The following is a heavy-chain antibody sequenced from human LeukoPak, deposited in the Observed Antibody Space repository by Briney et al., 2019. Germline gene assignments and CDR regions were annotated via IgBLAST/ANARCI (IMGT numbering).Heavy chain of an antibody. CDR2: IGTSSTTI. CDR1: GFTFSSYT. CDR3: ARFTAGGSYYYYMDV. Sequence: GGSLRLSCAASGFTFSSYTMNWVRQPPGKGLEWVSNIGTSSTTIYYADSVKGRFTISRDNAKNSLYLQMNSLRADDTAVYYCARFTAGGSYYYYMDVWGKGTTVTVSS. D-gene: IGHD6-25*01. V-gene: IGHV3-48*01. J-gene: IGHJ6*03.